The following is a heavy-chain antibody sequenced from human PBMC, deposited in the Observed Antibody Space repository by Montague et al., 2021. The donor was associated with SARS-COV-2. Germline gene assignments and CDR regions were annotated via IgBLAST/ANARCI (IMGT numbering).Heavy chain of an antibody. CDR3: ARVFATVGAMDRSDY. D-gene: IGHD1-26*01. J-gene: IGHJ4*02. V-gene: IGHV3-48*03. CDR2: ISSSGSTI. CDR1: GFSFSSYE. Sequence: SLRLSCAASGFSFSSYEMNWVRQAPGKGLEWVSYISSSGSTIYYADSVKGRFTISRDNAKNSLYLQMNSLRAEDTAVYYCARVFATVGAMDRSDYWGQGTLVTVSS.